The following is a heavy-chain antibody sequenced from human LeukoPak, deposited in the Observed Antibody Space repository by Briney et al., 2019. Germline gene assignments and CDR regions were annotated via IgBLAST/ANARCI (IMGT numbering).Heavy chain of an antibody. Sequence: ASVNVSCKASGYTFTDYYFNWVRQAPGQGLEWMGWINPKSGGTHYAQNFQDRVTMTRDTSINTAYLELNRLRSDDTAVYYCARTLTTATWDFWGQGTLVTVSS. CDR2: INPKSGGT. J-gene: IGHJ4*02. CDR3: ARTLTTATWDF. V-gene: IGHV1-2*02. CDR1: GYTFTDYY. D-gene: IGHD4-17*01.